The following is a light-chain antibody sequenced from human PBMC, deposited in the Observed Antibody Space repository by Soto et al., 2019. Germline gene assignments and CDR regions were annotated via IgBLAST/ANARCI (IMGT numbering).Light chain of an antibody. CDR1: SSDVGGYNY. V-gene: IGLV2-14*01. CDR3: SSYTSSSPRV. J-gene: IGLJ2*01. Sequence: QSVLTQPASVSGSPGQSITISCTGTSSDVGGYNYVSWYQQHPGKAPKLMIYDVSNRPSGVSNRFSGSKSGNTASLTISGLRVEDGADYYCSSYTSSSPRVFGGGTKLPVL. CDR2: DVS.